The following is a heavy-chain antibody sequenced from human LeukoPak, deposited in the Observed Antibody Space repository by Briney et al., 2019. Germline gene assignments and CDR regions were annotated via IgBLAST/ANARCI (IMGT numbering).Heavy chain of an antibody. CDR3: ARDLGLTISDNWFDP. J-gene: IGHJ5*02. Sequence: SETLSPTCAVSGYSISSGYFWVWIRQPPGKGLEWIGSIYHTGATYYNPSLRSPVTISVDTSKNEFSLELNSVTAADTAVYYCARDLGLTISDNWFDPWGQGTLVTVSS. V-gene: IGHV4-38-2*02. D-gene: IGHD3-9*01. CDR2: IYHTGAT. CDR1: GYSISSGYF.